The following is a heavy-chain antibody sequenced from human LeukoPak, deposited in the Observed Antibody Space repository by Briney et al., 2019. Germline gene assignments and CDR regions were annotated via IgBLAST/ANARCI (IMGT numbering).Heavy chain of an antibody. CDR3: ARDVLGYCSGGSCLTNWFDP. D-gene: IGHD2-15*01. CDR2: IYYSGST. Sequence: SETLSLTCTVSGGSISSSSYYWGWIRQPPGKGLEWIGSIYYSGSTYYNPSLKSRVAISVDTSKNQFSLKLSSVTAADTAVYYCARDVLGYCSGGSCLTNWFDPWGQGTLVTVSS. V-gene: IGHV4-39*07. CDR1: GGSISSSSYY. J-gene: IGHJ5*02.